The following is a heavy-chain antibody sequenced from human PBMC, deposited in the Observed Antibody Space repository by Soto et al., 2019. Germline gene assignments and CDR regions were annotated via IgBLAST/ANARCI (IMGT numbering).Heavy chain of an antibody. V-gene: IGHV6-1*01. D-gene: IGHD3-10*01. J-gene: IGHJ4*02. Sequence: PSQTLSLTCAISGDSVSNNSVAWDCVRQSPSRGLEWLGRTYYRSKWHYDYAPSVRSRLTINPDTSKNHSSLQLNSVSTEAAAVYYCARTLRGRGVKYFDDWGQGTLVTVSS. CDR1: GDSVSNNSVA. CDR2: TYYRSKWHY. CDR3: ARTLRGRGVKYFDD.